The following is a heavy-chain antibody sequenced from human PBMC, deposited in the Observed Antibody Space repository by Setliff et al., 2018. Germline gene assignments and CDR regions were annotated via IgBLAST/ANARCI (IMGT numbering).Heavy chain of an antibody. CDR3: ARGPWKHSAYYYYYYMDV. V-gene: IGHV4-34*01. J-gene: IGHJ6*03. D-gene: IGHD1-1*01. CDR2: INHSGST. CDR1: GGTFSDYY. Sequence: SETLSLTCAASGGTFSDYYWTLIRQPPGKGLEWIGEINHSGSTNYNPSLKSRVSISVDTSKNQFSLKVFSVTAEDTAVYYCARGPWKHSAYYYYYYMDVWGKGTTVTVSS.